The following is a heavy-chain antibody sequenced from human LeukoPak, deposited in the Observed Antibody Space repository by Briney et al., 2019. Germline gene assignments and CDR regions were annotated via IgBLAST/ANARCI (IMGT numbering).Heavy chain of an antibody. CDR1: GFTVSSNY. D-gene: IGHD3-16*01. Sequence: GGSLRLSCAASGFTVSSNYMSWVRQAPGKGLEWVSVIYSGGSTYYEDSVKGRFTLSRDNSKNTLYLQMNSLRAEDPAVYYCAREIGYVFDYWGQGTLVTVSS. V-gene: IGHV3-66*01. CDR3: AREIGYVFDY. CDR2: IYSGGST. J-gene: IGHJ4*02.